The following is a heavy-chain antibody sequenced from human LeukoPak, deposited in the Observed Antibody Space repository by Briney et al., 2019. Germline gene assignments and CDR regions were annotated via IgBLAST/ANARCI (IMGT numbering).Heavy chain of an antibody. Sequence: PGGSLRLSCAASGFTFSSYWMSWVRQAPGKGLEWVANIKQDGSEKYYVDSVKGRFTISRDNAKNSLYLQMNSLRAEDTAVYYCAKGTIRFLETAWFDPWGQGTLVTVSS. CDR3: AKGTIRFLETAWFDP. V-gene: IGHV3-7*03. CDR1: GFTFSSYW. J-gene: IGHJ5*02. CDR2: IKQDGSEK. D-gene: IGHD3-3*01.